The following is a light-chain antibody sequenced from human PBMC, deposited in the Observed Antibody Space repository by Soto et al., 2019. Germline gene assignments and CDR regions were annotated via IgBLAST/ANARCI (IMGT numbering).Light chain of an antibody. V-gene: IGKV1-17*03. Sequence: IQMTQSPSAISASVVDRVTITFRASQAISHYLAWFHQRPGKVPKRLIYGASTLESGVPSRFSGSGSGTEFTLTISSLQPEDFGTYYCLQHNTYPLSFGGGTKVDIK. CDR1: QAISHY. CDR3: LQHNTYPLS. J-gene: IGKJ4*01. CDR2: GAS.